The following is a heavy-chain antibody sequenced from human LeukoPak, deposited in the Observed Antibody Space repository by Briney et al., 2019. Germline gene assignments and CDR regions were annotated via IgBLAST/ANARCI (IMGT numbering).Heavy chain of an antibody. D-gene: IGHD2-21*02. J-gene: IGHJ4*02. CDR2: IIPIFGTA. Sequence: SVKVSCKASGGTFSSYAISWVRQAPGQGLEWMGGIIPIFGTANYAQKFQGRVTITTDESTSTAYMELSSLRSEDTAVYYCAGGTGAYCGGDCYQGYFDYWGQGTLVTVSS. CDR3: AGGTGAYCGGDCYQGYFDY. V-gene: IGHV1-69*05. CDR1: GGTFSSYA.